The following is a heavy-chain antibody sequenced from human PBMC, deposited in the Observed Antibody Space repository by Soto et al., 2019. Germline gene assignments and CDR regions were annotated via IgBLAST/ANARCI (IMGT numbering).Heavy chain of an antibody. CDR3: TKDKGGLGYYYGMDV. Sequence: EVQLVESGGGLVQPGRSLRLSCAASGFTFDDYAMHWVRQAPGKGLEWVSGISWNSGSIGYADSVKGRFTISRDNAKNSLYLQMNSLRAEDTALYYCTKDKGGLGYYYGMDVWGQGTTVTVSS. J-gene: IGHJ6*02. D-gene: IGHD3-16*01. V-gene: IGHV3-9*01. CDR1: GFTFDDYA. CDR2: ISWNSGSI.